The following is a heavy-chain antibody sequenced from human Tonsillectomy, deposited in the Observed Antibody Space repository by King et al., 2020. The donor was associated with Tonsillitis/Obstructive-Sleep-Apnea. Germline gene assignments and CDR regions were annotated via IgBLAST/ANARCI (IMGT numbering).Heavy chain of an antibody. V-gene: IGHV3-30*18. CDR3: AKVVVVTASYYYYAMDV. Sequence: VQLVESGGGVVQPGRSLRLSCAASGFTFSTYVMHWVRQAPGKGLEWVAVISYDGSNKYYADSVKGRFTLSRDNSKNTLYLQMNSLRAEDTAVYYCAKVVVVTASYYYYAMDVWGQGTTVTVPS. J-gene: IGHJ6*02. D-gene: IGHD2-21*02. CDR1: GFTFSTYV. CDR2: ISYDGSNK.